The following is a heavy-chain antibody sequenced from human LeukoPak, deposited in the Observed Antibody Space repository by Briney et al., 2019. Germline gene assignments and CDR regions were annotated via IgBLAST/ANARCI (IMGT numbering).Heavy chain of an antibody. CDR1: GFTFSSYS. Sequence: PGGSLRLSCAASGFTFSSYSMNWVRQAPGKGLEWVSYISSSSSTIYYADSVKGRFTISRDNAKNSLYLQMNSLRAEDTAVYYCARELVRGFNWFDPWGQGTLVTVSS. CDR3: ARELVRGFNWFDP. V-gene: IGHV3-48*04. CDR2: ISSSSSTI. D-gene: IGHD3-16*01. J-gene: IGHJ5*02.